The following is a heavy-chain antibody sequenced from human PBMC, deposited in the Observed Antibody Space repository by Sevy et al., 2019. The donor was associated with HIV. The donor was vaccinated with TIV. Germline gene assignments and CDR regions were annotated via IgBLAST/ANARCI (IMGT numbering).Heavy chain of an antibody. Sequence: GGSLRLSCAASGFTFSSYAMHWVSQAPGKGLEWVAVISHDGSNKYYADSVKGRFTISRDNSKNTLYLQMNSLRAEDTAVYYCARDGDIVVVVGASALFDYWGQGILVTVSS. CDR1: GFTFSSYA. V-gene: IGHV3-30*04. CDR3: ARDGDIVVVVGASALFDY. J-gene: IGHJ4*02. CDR2: ISHDGSNK. D-gene: IGHD2-15*01.